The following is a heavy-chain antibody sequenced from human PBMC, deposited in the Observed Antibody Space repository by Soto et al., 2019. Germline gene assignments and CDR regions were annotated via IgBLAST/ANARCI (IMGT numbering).Heavy chain of an antibody. CDR3: AREGGSETLQPSYNWFDT. Sequence: ASVKVSCKASGYTFTDYHIHWVRQAPGQGLEFMGWINANNGGAGSAQQFQGRVTVTRDTSITTVYMELSNLRSDDTAVYYCAREGGSETLQPSYNWFDTCGKGTLVTVSS. CDR2: INANNGGA. D-gene: IGHD6-19*01. V-gene: IGHV1-2*02. CDR1: GYTFTDYH. J-gene: IGHJ5*02.